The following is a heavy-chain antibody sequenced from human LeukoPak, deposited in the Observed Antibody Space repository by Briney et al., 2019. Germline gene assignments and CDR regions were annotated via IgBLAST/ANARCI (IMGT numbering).Heavy chain of an antibody. CDR3: ASSSPYGDYVYGAFDI. V-gene: IGHV3-7*01. J-gene: IGHJ4*02. CDR2: IKEDGSEK. CDR1: GFTLSTYW. Sequence: GGSLRLSCAASGFTLSTYWMSWVRQAPGKGLEWVANIKEDGSEKYYVDSVKGRFTISRDNSKNTLYLQMNSLRAEDTAVYYCASSSPYGDYVYGAFDIWGQGTLVTVPS. D-gene: IGHD4-17*01.